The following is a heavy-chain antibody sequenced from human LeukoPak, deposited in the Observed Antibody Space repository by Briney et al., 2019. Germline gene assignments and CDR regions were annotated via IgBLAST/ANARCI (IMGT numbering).Heavy chain of an antibody. CDR2: IYYSGST. D-gene: IGHD3-10*01. Sequence: PSETLSLTCTVSGGSISGGSDYWAWIRQPPGKGLEWIGNIYYSGSTYYNPSLKSRVTLSVDTSKNQISLRLSFVTAADTAVYYCARHKAYGAGTYSPYYFDYWGQGTPVTVSS. V-gene: IGHV4-39*01. CDR3: ARHKAYGAGTYSPYYFDY. CDR1: GGSISGGSDY. J-gene: IGHJ4*02.